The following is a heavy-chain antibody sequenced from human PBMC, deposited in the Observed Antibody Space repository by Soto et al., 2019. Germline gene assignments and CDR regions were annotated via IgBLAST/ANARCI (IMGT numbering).Heavy chain of an antibody. Sequence: DVRLLESGGGLVQPGGSLRLSCAASGFTFSSYSMSWVRQAPGKGLEWVSTIGTSASTYYGDSVRGRFTISRDNFRIALYLQMNSLRAEDTAVYYCAVLSRYCTSSNCDWGQGTLVTVSS. J-gene: IGHJ4*02. CDR2: IGTSAST. CDR3: AVLSRYCTSSNCD. CDR1: GFTFSSYS. D-gene: IGHD2-2*01. V-gene: IGHV3-23*01.